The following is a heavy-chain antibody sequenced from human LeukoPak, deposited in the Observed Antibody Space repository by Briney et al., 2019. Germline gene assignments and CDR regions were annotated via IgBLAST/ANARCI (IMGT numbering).Heavy chain of an antibody. D-gene: IGHD2-21*02. CDR1: GGSFSGYY. J-gene: IGHJ1*01. V-gene: IGHV4-34*01. CDR3: ARGPPQLTYCGGDCYRH. CDR2: INHSGST. Sequence: PSETLSLTCAVYGGSFSGYYWSWIRQPPGKGLEWIGEINHSGSTNYNPSLKSRVTISVDTFKNQFSLKLSSVTAADTAVYYCARGPPQLTYCGGDCYRHWGQGTLVTVSS.